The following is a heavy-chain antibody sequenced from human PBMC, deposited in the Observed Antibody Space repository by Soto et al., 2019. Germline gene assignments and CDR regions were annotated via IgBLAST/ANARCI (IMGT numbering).Heavy chain of an antibody. Sequence: VKLLESGGGMAQPGGSLRLSCAASGFTFGNYAMSWVRQAPGKGLEWVSGISAGGGSTYYADSVKGRFTISRDNSKNTLFLQMNSLRAEDTAVYYCAKGGYYSDSSGYYNSFGYWGQGTLVTVSS. CDR3: AKGGYYSDSSGYYNSFGY. J-gene: IGHJ4*02. V-gene: IGHV3-23*01. CDR1: GFTFGNYA. CDR2: ISAGGGST. D-gene: IGHD3-22*01.